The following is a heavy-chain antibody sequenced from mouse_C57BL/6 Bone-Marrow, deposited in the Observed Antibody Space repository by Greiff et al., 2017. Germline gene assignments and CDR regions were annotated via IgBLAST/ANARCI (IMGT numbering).Heavy chain of an antibody. D-gene: IGHD1-1*01. CDR3: ARWNYCGSGYGYFDV. Sequence: VQLKQSGPELVKPGDSVKISCKASGYSFTGYFMNWVMQSHGKSLEWIGRINPYNGDTFYNQKFKGKATLTVDKSSSTAHMERRSLTSEDSAVYYCARWNYCGSGYGYFDVWGTGTTVTVSS. CDR2: INPYNGDT. CDR1: GYSFTGYF. V-gene: IGHV1-20*01. J-gene: IGHJ1*03.